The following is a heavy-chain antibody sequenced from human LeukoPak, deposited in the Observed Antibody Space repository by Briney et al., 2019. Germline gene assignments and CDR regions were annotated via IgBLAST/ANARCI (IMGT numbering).Heavy chain of an antibody. CDR1: GGSISSSSYF. D-gene: IGHD1-26*01. CDR2: IYYSGST. Sequence: PSETLSLTCTISGGSISSSSYFWDWIRQPPGKGLEWIGTIYYSGSTYYNPSLKSRVTISVDTSKDQFSLKLTSVTAADTAVYYCARRPVRKAGATSGNDYWGQGTLVTVSS. CDR3: ARRPVRKAGATSGNDY. V-gene: IGHV4-39*01. J-gene: IGHJ4*02.